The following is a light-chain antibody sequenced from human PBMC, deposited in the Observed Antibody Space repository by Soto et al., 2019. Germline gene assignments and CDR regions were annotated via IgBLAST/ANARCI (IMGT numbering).Light chain of an antibody. CDR1: QSISSW. V-gene: IGKV1-5*03. J-gene: IGKJ4*01. CDR2: KAS. Sequence: DIQMTQSPSTLSASVGDRVTITCRASQSISSWLAWYQQKPGKAPKLLIYKASSLESGVPSRFSGSGAGTEFTLTISSLQPDDFATYYGQQYNSYPLTFGGGTKVEFK. CDR3: QQYNSYPLT.